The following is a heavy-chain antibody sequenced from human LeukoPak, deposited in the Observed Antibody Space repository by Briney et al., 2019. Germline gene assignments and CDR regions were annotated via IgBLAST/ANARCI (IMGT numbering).Heavy chain of an antibody. CDR2: INQDVSRI. J-gene: IGHJ4*02. CDR3: ARLKDDVTKFDY. D-gene: IGHD2-8*01. Sequence: QTGGSLRLSCAGSGFSFSRYWMAWVRQAPGKGLEWVASINQDVSRIHYVDSVKGRFTISRDNAKSSLFLQMTSLRVEDTAVYYCARLKDDVTKFDYWSQGTLVTVSS. CDR1: GFSFSRYW. V-gene: IGHV3-7*01.